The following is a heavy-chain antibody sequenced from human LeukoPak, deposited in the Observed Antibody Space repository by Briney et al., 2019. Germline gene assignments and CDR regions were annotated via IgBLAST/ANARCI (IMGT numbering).Heavy chain of an antibody. Sequence: PGGSLRLSCVASGFTISNSWMSWVRQAPWKGLEWVANIKQDGSKQYYVDSVKGRFTISRDNAKNSLFLQMNSLRVDDTAVYYCARDIVLEPASWPTEIFDYWGQGTLVTVSS. CDR2: IKQDGSKQ. D-gene: IGHD2-8*02. V-gene: IGHV3-7*01. CDR1: GFTISNSW. CDR3: ARDIVLEPASWPTEIFDY. J-gene: IGHJ4*02.